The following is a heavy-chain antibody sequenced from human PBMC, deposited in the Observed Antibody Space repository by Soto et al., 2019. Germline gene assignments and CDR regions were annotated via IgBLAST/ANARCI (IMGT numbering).Heavy chain of an antibody. CDR2: INHSGST. CDR1: GGSFSGYY. D-gene: IGHD2-2*01. J-gene: IGHJ5*02. V-gene: IGHV4-34*01. Sequence: QVQLQQRGAGLLKPSETLSLTCAVYGGSFSGYYWSWIHQPPGKGLEWIGEINHSGSTNYNPSLKRRVTMSVDTCKNQFSLTRSSVTAADTAVYYCARGAKYCSSTSCYSRVPWFDPWGQGTLVTVSS. CDR3: ARGAKYCSSTSCYSRVPWFDP.